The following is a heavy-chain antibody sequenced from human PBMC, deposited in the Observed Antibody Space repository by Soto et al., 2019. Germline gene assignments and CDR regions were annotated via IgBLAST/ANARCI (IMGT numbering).Heavy chain of an antibody. D-gene: IGHD3-3*01. V-gene: IGHV4-34*01. CDR3: ARVPKGSGSDYYCYYGLDV. J-gene: IGHJ6*01. CDR1: GASFSGYC. Sequence: TLGFTYSGCGASFSGYCGSGIREPPVKGLEWIGEINHSGSTNYNPSLKSRVTISVDTSKNQFSLNLSYVTAADTAVYYCARVPKGSGSDYYCYYGLDV. CDR2: INHSGST.